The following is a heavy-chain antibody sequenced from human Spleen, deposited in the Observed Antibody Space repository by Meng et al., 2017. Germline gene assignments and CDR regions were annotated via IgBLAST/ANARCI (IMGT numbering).Heavy chain of an antibody. V-gene: IGHV4-4*02. CDR1: GDSISNTNW. D-gene: IGHD4-17*01. J-gene: IGHJ4*02. CDR2: IYPSGTT. Sequence: VQRRESGPGRVKPSGTLSLTCAVSGDSISNTNWWTWVRRPPGKGLEWIGEIYPSGTTDFNPSLKSRVTISVDRANNQFSLKLSSVTAADTAVYYCAGGSLTVTTENINYWGQGTLVTVSS. CDR3: AGGSLTVTTENINY.